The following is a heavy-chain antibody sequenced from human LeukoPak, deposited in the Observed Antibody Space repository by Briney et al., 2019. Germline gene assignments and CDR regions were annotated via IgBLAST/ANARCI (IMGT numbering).Heavy chain of an antibody. D-gene: IGHD3-10*01. CDR2: IYYSGST. V-gene: IGHV4-39*07. J-gene: IGHJ6*03. CDR1: GGSISSSNYY. CDR3: ARVEEGYGSGRRENYYYYYMDV. Sequence: SETLSLTCIVSGGSISSSNYYWGWIRQPPGKGLEWIGTIYYSGSTYYNASLKSRVTISVDTSKTQFSLKLSSVTAADTAVYYCARVEEGYGSGRRENYYYYYMDVWGKGTTVTISS.